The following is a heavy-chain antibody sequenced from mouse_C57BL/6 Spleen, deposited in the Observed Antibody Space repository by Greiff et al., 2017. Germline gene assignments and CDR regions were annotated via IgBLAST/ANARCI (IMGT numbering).Heavy chain of an antibody. V-gene: IGHV1-82*01. Sequence: VQLQQSGPELVKPGASVKISCKASGYAFSSSWMNWVKQRPGKGLEWIGRIYPGDGDTNYNGKFKGKATLTADKSSSTAYMQLSSLTSEDSAVYFCSSPYDYDGGYAMDYWGQGTSATVSS. CDR1: GYAFSSSW. CDR2: IYPGDGDT. CDR3: SSPYDYDGGYAMDY. D-gene: IGHD2-4*01. J-gene: IGHJ4*01.